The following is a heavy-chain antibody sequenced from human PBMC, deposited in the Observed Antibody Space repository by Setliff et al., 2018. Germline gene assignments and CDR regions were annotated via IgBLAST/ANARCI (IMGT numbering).Heavy chain of an antibody. CDR1: GYSFTDYW. CDR3: ARHRVGNSGYAIPILDF. Sequence: GESLKISCKASGYSFTDYWIAWVRQMPGKGLEWIGIIYPSNSNIKYSPSFEAQITFSVDKSITTAYLQWSSLKASDTAIYYCARHRVGNSGYAIPILDFWGQGALVTVSS. CDR2: IYPSNSNI. V-gene: IGHV5-51*01. J-gene: IGHJ4*02. D-gene: IGHD5-12*01.